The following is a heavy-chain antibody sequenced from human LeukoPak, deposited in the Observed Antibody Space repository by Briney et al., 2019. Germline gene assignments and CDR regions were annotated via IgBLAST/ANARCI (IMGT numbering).Heavy chain of an antibody. J-gene: IGHJ4*02. Sequence: PAETVTLTCTVSGGSISRSGYYWAWIRQPPGKGLEWIASSDYTGSKTYNPSLKSRVTVSVDTSKNQFFLKLTSVTAADTAVYYCAKDFGDFRTDYWGEGTLVPFSS. D-gene: IGHD4-17*01. CDR2: SDYTGSK. CDR3: AKDFGDFRTDY. CDR1: GGSISRSGYY. V-gene: IGHV4-39*01.